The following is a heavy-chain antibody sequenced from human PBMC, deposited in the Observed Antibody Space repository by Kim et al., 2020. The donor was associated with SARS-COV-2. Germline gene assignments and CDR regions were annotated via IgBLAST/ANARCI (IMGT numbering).Heavy chain of an antibody. CDR1: GFTFSSYW. Sequence: GGSLRLSCAASGFTFSSYWMSWVRQAPGKGLEWVANIKQDGSEKYYVDSVKGRFTISRDNAKNSLYLQMNSLRAEDTAVYYCAREPTITIFGVVISHDAFDIWGQGTMVTVSS. D-gene: IGHD3-3*01. CDR3: AREPTITIFGVVISHDAFDI. CDR2: IKQDGSEK. J-gene: IGHJ3*02. V-gene: IGHV3-7*01.